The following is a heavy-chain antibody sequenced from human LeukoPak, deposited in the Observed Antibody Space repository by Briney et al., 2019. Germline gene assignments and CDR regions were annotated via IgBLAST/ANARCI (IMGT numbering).Heavy chain of an antibody. D-gene: IGHD1-26*01. V-gene: IGHV1-2*04. Sequence: ASVKVSCEASGYTFTGYYMHWVRQAPGQGLEWMGWTNPNSGGTNYAQKFQGWVTMTRDTSISTAYMELSRLRFDDTAVYYCARTSGSYSHIDYWGQGTLVTVSS. J-gene: IGHJ4*02. CDR3: ARTSGSYSHIDY. CDR1: GYTFTGYY. CDR2: TNPNSGGT.